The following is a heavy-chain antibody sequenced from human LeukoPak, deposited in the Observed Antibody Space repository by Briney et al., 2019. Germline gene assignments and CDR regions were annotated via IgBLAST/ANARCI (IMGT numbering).Heavy chain of an antibody. D-gene: IGHD2-15*01. V-gene: IGHV1-2*02. Sequence: GASVKVSCTASGYTFTCYYMHWVRQAPGQGLEWMGWINPNSGGTNYAQKFQGRVTMTRDTSISTAYMELSRLRSDDTAVYYCARDLVVVVAATEGQFDYWGQGTLVTVSS. J-gene: IGHJ4*02. CDR2: INPNSGGT. CDR1: GYTFTCYY. CDR3: ARDLVVVVAATEGQFDY.